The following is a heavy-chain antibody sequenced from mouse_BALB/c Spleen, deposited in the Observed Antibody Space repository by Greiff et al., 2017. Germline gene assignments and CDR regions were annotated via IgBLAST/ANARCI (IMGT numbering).Heavy chain of an antibody. Sequence: QVQLKESGAELVRPGTSVKVSCKASGYAFTNYLIEWVKQRPGQGLEWIGVINPGSGGTNYNEKFKGKATLTADKSSSTAYMQLSSLTSDDSAVYFCARNWDERFAYWGQGTLVTVSA. D-gene: IGHD4-1*01. CDR2: INPGSGGT. CDR3: ARNWDERFAY. CDR1: GYAFTNYL. J-gene: IGHJ3*01. V-gene: IGHV1-54*03.